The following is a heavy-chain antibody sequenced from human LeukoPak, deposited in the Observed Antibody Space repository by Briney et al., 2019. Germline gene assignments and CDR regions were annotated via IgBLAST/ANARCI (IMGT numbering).Heavy chain of an antibody. D-gene: IGHD5-12*01. CDR2: IYTGGST. CDR1: GFTVSSNY. J-gene: IGHJ6*02. V-gene: IGHV3-53*01. Sequence: GGSLRLSCAASGFTVSSNYMSWVRQAPGKGLEWVSVIYTGGSTYYADSVMGRFTISRDNTKNTLSLQMNSRRADDTAAYYCARESGYDSYGMDVWGQGTTVTVSS. CDR3: ARESGYDSYGMDV.